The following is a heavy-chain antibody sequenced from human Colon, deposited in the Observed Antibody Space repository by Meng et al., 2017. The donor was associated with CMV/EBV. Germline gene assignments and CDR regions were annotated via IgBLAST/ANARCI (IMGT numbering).Heavy chain of an antibody. Sequence: GGSLRLSCAASGFTFSSYAMHWVRQAPGKGLEWVAVISYDGSNKYYADSVKGRFTISRDNSKNSLYLQMNSLRAEDTAVYYCAGRAIVVVPGYYYYYGMDVWGQGTTVTVSS. D-gene: IGHD2-2*01. CDR3: AGRAIVVVPGYYYYYGMDV. J-gene: IGHJ6*02. CDR2: ISYDGSNK. V-gene: IGHV3-30*04. CDR1: GFTFSSYA.